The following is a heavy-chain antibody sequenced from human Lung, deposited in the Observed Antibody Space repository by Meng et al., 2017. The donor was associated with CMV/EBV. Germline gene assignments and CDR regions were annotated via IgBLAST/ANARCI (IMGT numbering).Heavy chain of an antibody. D-gene: IGHD3-22*01. V-gene: IGHV3-53*01. CDR1: GFTVSSNH. Sequence: GGSLRLXCAASGFTVSSNHMSWVRQAPGKGLEWVSVIYSGGSTYYADSVKGRFTISRDNSKNTLYLQMNSLRAEDTAVYYCARHNTYYYDAFLGTFDIWGQGTMVTVSS. CDR3: ARHNTYYYDAFLGTFDI. CDR2: IYSGGST. J-gene: IGHJ3*02.